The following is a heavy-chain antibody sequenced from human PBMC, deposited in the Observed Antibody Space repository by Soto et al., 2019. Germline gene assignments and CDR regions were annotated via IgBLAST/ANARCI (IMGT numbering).Heavy chain of an antibody. J-gene: IGHJ4*02. CDR3: AKDQYDSRTYYGLFDH. V-gene: IGHV3-23*01. CDR1: GVTFSAYA. CDR2: ILGGGDGT. Sequence: GGSLGLSCTASGVTFSAYAMSCVRQAPGKGLEWVSGILGGGDGTDYADSVKGRFTVSRDNSKNTLYLQINSLRAEDTAVYYCAKDQYDSRTYYGLFDHWGPGPRVTVSS. D-gene: IGHD3-22*01.